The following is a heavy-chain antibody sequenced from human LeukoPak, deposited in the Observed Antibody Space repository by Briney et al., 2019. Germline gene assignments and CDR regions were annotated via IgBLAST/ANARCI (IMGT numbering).Heavy chain of an antibody. V-gene: IGHV3-15*01. Sequence: GGSLRLSRAASGFTFNNAWMSSVREAPGKGVERSVRIKSEIDGGATDHAAPVKGRFSISRDDSKNTFYVEMNSLTIEDTAVYYCTTDGSGPEYYYAMDAGGQGTTVTVSS. D-gene: IGHD3-3*01. CDR3: TTDGSGPEYYYAMDA. CDR1: GFTFNNAW. CDR2: IKSEIDGGAT. J-gene: IGHJ6*02.